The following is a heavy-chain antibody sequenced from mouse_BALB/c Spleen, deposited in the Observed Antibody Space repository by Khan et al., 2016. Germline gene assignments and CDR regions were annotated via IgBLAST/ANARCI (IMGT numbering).Heavy chain of an antibody. D-gene: IGHD1-1*01. Sequence: QVQLKESGAELVKAGASVKMSCKASGYTFTSYWMHWVKQRLGQGLEWFAETNPTNGRTYYNEKFKSKATLTVDKSSSTAYMLLSGPTFEVPAVYYCARIKKIVATYFDYWGQGTTLTVSS. J-gene: IGHJ2*01. CDR3: ARIKKIVATYFDY. CDR1: GYTFTSYW. CDR2: TNPTNGRT. V-gene: IGHV1S81*02.